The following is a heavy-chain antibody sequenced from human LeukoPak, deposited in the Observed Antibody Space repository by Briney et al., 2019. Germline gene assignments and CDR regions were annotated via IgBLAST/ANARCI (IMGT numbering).Heavy chain of an antibody. D-gene: IGHD3-3*01. CDR3: ARRTRYDFWSGLYFDY. V-gene: IGHV4-39*01. CDR2: IYYSGST. CDR1: GGSISSPSYY. J-gene: IGHJ4*02. Sequence: PSETLSLTCTVSGGSISSPSYYWGWIRQPPGKGLEWIGTIYYSGSTYYNPSLKSRVTISVDTSKNQFSLKLSSVTAADTAVYYCARRTRYDFWSGLYFDYWGQGTLVTVSS.